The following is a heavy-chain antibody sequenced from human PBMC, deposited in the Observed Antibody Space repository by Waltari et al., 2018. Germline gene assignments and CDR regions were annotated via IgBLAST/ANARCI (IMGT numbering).Heavy chain of an antibody. D-gene: IGHD5-12*01. Sequence: QVQLVQSGAEVKKPGASVKVSCKASGYTFTGQYMNWVRQAPGQGLEWMGWINPNSGGTNYAQKFQGRVTMTRDTSISTAYMELSRLRSDDTALYYCARDRSGYDSFAPWGQGTLVTVSS. CDR2: INPNSGGT. CDR3: ARDRSGYDSFAP. V-gene: IGHV1-2*02. CDR1: GYTFTGQY. J-gene: IGHJ5*02.